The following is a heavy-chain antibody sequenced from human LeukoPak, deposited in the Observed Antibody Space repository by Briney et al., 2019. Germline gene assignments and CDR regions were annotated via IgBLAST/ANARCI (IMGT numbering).Heavy chain of an antibody. Sequence: GASVKVSCKASGGTFSSYAISWVRQAPGQGLEWMGGIIPIFGTANYAQKFQGRVTITADKSTSTAYMELSSLRSEDTAVYYCARGNPYCSSTSCWTEAFDIWGQGTMVTVSS. V-gene: IGHV1-69*06. CDR1: GGTFSSYA. CDR3: ARGNPYCSSTSCWTEAFDI. D-gene: IGHD2-2*01. J-gene: IGHJ3*02. CDR2: IIPIFGTA.